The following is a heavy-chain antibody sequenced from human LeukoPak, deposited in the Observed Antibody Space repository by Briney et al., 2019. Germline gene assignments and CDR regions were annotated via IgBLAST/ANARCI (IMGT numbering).Heavy chain of an antibody. CDR3: ARDMGATVTKPAYWYFDL. D-gene: IGHD4-17*01. CDR2: ISAYNGNT. J-gene: IGHJ2*01. Sequence: ASVKVSCKASGYTFTSYGISWVRQAPGQGLEWMGWISAYNGNTNYAQKLQGRVTMTTDTSTSTAYMELRSLRSDDTAVYYCARDMGATVTKPAYWYFDLWGRGTLVTVSS. CDR1: GYTFTSYG. V-gene: IGHV1-18*01.